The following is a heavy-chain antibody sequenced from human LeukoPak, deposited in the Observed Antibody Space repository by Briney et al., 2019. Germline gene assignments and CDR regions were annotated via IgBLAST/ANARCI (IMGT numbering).Heavy chain of an antibody. V-gene: IGHV4-59*01. CDR1: GGSISSYY. J-gene: IGHJ4*02. Sequence: SETLSLTCTVSGGSISSYYWSWIRQPPGKGLEWIGYIYYSGSTNYNPSLKSRVTISVDTSKNQFSLKLSSVTAADTAVYYCARGEMATIGIDYWGQGTLVTVSS. CDR3: ARGEMATIGIDY. D-gene: IGHD5-24*01. CDR2: IYYSGST.